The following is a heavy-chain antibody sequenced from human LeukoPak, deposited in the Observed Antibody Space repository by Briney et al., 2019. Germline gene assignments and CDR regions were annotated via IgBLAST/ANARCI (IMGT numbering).Heavy chain of an antibody. V-gene: IGHV3-11*04. CDR3: AKAMTTVTTAWDY. CDR2: ISGSGRTI. D-gene: IGHD4-17*01. Sequence: PGGSLRLSCTASGFTFSDYYMSWFRQAPGKGLEWLSHISGSGRTIHYADSVKGRLTASRDTAKNSLYLQMNDLRVEDTAVYYCAKAMTTVTTAWDYWGQGTLVTVSS. CDR1: GFTFSDYY. J-gene: IGHJ4*02.